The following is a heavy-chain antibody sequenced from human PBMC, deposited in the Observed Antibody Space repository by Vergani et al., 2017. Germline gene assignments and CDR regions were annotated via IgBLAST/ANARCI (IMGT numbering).Heavy chain of an antibody. V-gene: IGHV4-59*01. CDR2: IYYSGST. J-gene: IGHJ6*02. CDR3: ARGYYDFWSGYLESPYYYGMDV. Sequence: QVQLQESGPGLVKPSQTLSLTCTVSGGSISSYYWSWIRQPPGKGLEWIGYIYYSGSTNYNPSLKSRVTISVDTSKDQFSLKLNSVTAADTAVYYCARGYYDFWSGYLESPYYYGMDVWGQGTTVTVSS. D-gene: IGHD3-3*01. CDR1: GGSISSYY.